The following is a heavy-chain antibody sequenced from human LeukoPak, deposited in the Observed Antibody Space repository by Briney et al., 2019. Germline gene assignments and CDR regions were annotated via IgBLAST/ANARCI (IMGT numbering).Heavy chain of an antibody. Sequence: SATLSLTCTVSGGSISSSSFYWSWIRQPPGKGLERIGEINHSGSTNYNPSLKSRVTISVDTSKNQFSLKLSSVTAADTAVYYCARLPLAVAGLYYYYYYMDVWGKGTTVTISS. CDR2: INHSGST. CDR3: ARLPLAVAGLYYYYYYMDV. J-gene: IGHJ6*03. D-gene: IGHD6-19*01. V-gene: IGHV4-39*07. CDR1: GGSISSSSFY.